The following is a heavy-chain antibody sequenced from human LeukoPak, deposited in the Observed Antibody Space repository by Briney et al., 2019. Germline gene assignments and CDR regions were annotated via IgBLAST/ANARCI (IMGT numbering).Heavy chain of an antibody. V-gene: IGHV1-69*04. D-gene: IGHD1-26*01. CDR3: ARELVGATSNWFDP. CDR1: GGTFSSYA. Sequence: SVKVSCKASGGTFSSYAISWVRQAPGQGLEWMGRIIPILGIANCAQKFQGRVTITADKSTSTAYMELSSLRSEDTAVYYCARELVGATSNWFDPWGQGTLVTVSS. CDR2: IIPILGIA. J-gene: IGHJ5*02.